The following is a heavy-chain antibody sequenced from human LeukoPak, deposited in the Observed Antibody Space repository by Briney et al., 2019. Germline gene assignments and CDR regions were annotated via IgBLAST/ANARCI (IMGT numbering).Heavy chain of an antibody. CDR1: GGSISSGGYY. Sequence: PSQNLSRNCTVSGGSISSGGYYWYWLGQQPGRGLEWIGDICYSGCTYYNPSLKSRLTISVDTSKNQCSRKLSSVTAADTAVYYCAREVGPAAFAMDVWGQGTTVTVSS. J-gene: IGHJ6*02. CDR2: ICYSGCT. D-gene: IGHD2-2*01. V-gene: IGHV4-31*03. CDR3: AREVGPAAFAMDV.